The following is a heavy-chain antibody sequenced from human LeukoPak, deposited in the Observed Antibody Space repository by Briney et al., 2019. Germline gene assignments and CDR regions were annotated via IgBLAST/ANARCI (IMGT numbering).Heavy chain of an antibody. CDR1: GGTFSSYA. CDR3: AKDQIVVVPASTFDY. Sequence: SVKVSCKASGGTFSSYAISWVRQAPGQGLEWMGGIIPIFGTANYAQKFQGRVTITADKSTSTAYMELSSLRAEDTAVYYCAKDQIVVVPASTFDYWGQGTLVTVSS. D-gene: IGHD2-2*01. J-gene: IGHJ4*02. CDR2: IIPIFGTA. V-gene: IGHV1-69*06.